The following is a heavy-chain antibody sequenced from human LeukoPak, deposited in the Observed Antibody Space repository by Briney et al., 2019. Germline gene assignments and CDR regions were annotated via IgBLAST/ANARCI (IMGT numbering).Heavy chain of an antibody. J-gene: IGHJ6*02. CDR2: ISYDGSNK. CDR3: AKEGYDYDSSGYNYYYGMDV. CDR1: GFTISSYG. Sequence: ARLLRLSCAASGFTISSYGMHWVRQAPGKGLPRVAVISYDGSNKYYADSVKGRFTISRDNSKNTLYLQMYSLRAEDTAVYYCAKEGYDYDSSGYNYYYGMDVLGQGTTVTVSS. V-gene: IGHV3-30*18. D-gene: IGHD3-22*01.